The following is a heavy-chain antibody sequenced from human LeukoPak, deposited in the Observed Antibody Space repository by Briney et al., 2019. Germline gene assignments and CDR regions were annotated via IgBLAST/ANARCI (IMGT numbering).Heavy chain of an antibody. D-gene: IGHD6-19*01. Sequence: ASVKVSCKASGYTFTGYYMHWVRQAPGQGLEWMGWINPNSGGTNYAQKFQGRVTMTRDTSISTAYMELRSLRSDDTAVYYCATWSGWYETTFDYWGQGTLVTVSS. J-gene: IGHJ4*02. V-gene: IGHV1-2*02. CDR3: ATWSGWYETTFDY. CDR2: INPNSGGT. CDR1: GYTFTGYY.